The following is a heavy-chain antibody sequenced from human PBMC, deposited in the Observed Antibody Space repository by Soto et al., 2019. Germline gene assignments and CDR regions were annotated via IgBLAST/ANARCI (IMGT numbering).Heavy chain of an antibody. J-gene: IGHJ4*02. CDR2: ISGGGATA. Sequence: GGSLRLSCTASGFTFTNYAMGWVRQAPGKGLEWVSGISGGGATAHHADFVKGRFTILRDNEKNTLYLEMKSLRAEDSARYFCVSWVSVHFDYWGPGTLVTVSS. D-gene: IGHD2-8*01. V-gene: IGHV3-23*01. CDR1: GFTFTNYA. CDR3: VSWVSVHFDY.